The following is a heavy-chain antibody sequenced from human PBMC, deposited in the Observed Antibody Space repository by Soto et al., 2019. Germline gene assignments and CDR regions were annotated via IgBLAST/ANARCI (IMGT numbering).Heavy chain of an antibody. V-gene: IGHV4-30-2*01. J-gene: IGHJ4*02. Sequence: SETLSLTCAVSGGSISSGGYSWSWIRQPPGKGLEWIGYIYHSGSTYYNPSLKSRVTISVDTSKNQFSLKLSSVTAADTAVYYCARGSYYDSSGYYRGPFDYWGQGTLVTVSS. CDR1: GGSISSGGYS. D-gene: IGHD3-22*01. CDR3: ARGSYYDSSGYYRGPFDY. CDR2: IYHSGST.